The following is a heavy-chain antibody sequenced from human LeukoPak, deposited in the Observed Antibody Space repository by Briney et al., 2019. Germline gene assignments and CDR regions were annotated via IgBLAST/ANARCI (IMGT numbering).Heavy chain of an antibody. CDR1: GFTFSDYY. J-gene: IGHJ4*02. D-gene: IGHD5-24*01. Sequence: PGGSLRLSCAASGFTFSDYYMSWIRQAPGKGLEWVSYISSSGSTIYYADSVKGRFTISRDNAKNSLNLQMNSLRAEDTAVYYCARPQEMATIIPPTFDYWGQGTLVTVSS. V-gene: IGHV3-11*01. CDR2: ISSSGSTI. CDR3: ARPQEMATIIPPTFDY.